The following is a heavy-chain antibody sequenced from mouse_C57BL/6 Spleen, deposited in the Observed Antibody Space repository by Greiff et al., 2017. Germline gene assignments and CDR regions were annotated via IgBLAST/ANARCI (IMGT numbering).Heavy chain of an antibody. D-gene: IGHD2-5*01. CDR1: GFTFSDYY. CDR3: ARDHSTYWYFDV. Sequence: EVTLVASEGGLVQPGSSMKLFCPASGFTFSDYYMAWVRQVPEKGLEWVANINYDGSSTYYLDSLKSRFIISRDNAKNILYLQMSSLKSEDTATYYCARDHSTYWYFDVWGTGTTVTVSS. V-gene: IGHV5-16*01. CDR2: INYDGSST. J-gene: IGHJ1*03.